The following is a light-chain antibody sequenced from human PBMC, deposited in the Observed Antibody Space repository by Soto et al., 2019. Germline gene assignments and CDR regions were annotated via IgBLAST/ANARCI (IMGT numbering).Light chain of an antibody. J-gene: IGKJ1*01. Sequence: ILLTQSPGTLSLSPGERATLSCRASQSVSSTFLAWYQQKPGQAPRLLIYGLSNRATGIPDSFSGSGSGTDFILTISRLEPDDFAFYYCGQFVSSHPRTFGQGTKVDIK. V-gene: IGKV3-20*01. CDR1: QSVSSTF. CDR3: GQFVSSHPRT. CDR2: GLS.